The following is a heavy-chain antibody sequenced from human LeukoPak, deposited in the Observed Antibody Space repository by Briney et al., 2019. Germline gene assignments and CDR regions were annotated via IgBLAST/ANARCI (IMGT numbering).Heavy chain of an antibody. V-gene: IGHV4-39*01. J-gene: IGHJ4*02. Sequence: SETLSLTCTVSGASISSSPYYWGWIRQPPGKGLEWIVSSYYSRSTYYNPSLKSRVTIPLDTSKNQFSLKLSSVTGADTAVYFCAIGLNYFDSWGQGTLVTVSS. CDR1: GASISSSPYY. CDR3: AIGLNYFDS. D-gene: IGHD3/OR15-3a*01. CDR2: SYYSRST.